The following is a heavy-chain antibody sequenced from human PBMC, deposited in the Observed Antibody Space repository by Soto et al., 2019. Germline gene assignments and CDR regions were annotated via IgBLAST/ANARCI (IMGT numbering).Heavy chain of an antibody. J-gene: IGHJ4*02. CDR3: ARGQEGVVATH. CDR2: IKDGGRT. D-gene: IGHD5-12*01. CDR1: GGSLSGYY. Sequence: QVQLQQWGAGLLKPSETLSLNCAVNGGSLSGYYWSWIRQPPGKGLEWIGEIKDGGRTNYSPSLKSRATISSDTSNNQFSLRLYSVTAEDTGVYYCARGQEGVVATHWDQGTLVTVSS. V-gene: IGHV4-34*01.